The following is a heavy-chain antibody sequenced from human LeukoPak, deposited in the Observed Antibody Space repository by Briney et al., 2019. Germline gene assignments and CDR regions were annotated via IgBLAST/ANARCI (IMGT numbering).Heavy chain of an antibody. CDR1: GYTFTSYD. Sequence: ASVKVSCKASGYTFTSYDINWVRQATGQGLEWMGWMNPNSGNTGYAQKFQGRVNMTRNTSISTAYMELSSLESKDTAVYYCARRRSGSSGPPSDHWGQGTLVTVSS. D-gene: IGHD6-6*01. V-gene: IGHV1-8*01. J-gene: IGHJ4*02. CDR2: MNPNSGNT. CDR3: ARRRSGSSGPPSDH.